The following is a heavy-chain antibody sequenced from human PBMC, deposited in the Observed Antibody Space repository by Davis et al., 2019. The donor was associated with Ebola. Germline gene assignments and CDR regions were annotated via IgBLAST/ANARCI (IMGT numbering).Heavy chain of an antibody. CDR3: AGRGLEWFGDGRYYYYGMDV. CDR2: INHSGST. Sequence: PSETLSLTCAVYGGSFSGYYWSWIRQLPGKGLEWIGEINHSGSTNYNPSLKSRVTISVDTSKNQFSLKLSSVTAADTAVYYCAGRGLEWFGDGRYYYYGMDVWGKGTTVTVSS. CDR1: GGSFSGYY. D-gene: IGHD3-10*01. V-gene: IGHV4-34*01. J-gene: IGHJ6*04.